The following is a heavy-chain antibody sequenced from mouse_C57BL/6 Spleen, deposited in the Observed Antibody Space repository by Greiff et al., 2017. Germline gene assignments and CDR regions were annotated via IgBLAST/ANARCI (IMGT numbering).Heavy chain of an antibody. D-gene: IGHD1-1*01. CDR1: GYTFTSYW. V-gene: IGHV1-69*01. Sequence: VQLQQPGAELVMPGASVKLSCKASGYTFTSYWMHWVKQRPGQGLEWIGEIDPSDSYTNYNQKFKGKSTLTVDKSSSTAYMQLSSLTSEDSAVYYCARSDTTVVPYYAMDYGGQGTSATVSS. CDR3: ARSDTTVVPYYAMDY. J-gene: IGHJ4*01. CDR2: IDPSDSYT.